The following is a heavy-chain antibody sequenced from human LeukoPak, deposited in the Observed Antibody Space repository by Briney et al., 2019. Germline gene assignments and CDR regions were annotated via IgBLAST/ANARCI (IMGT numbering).Heavy chain of an antibody. V-gene: IGHV1-69*13. D-gene: IGHD6-19*01. Sequence: ASVKVSCKASGGTFSSYAISWVRQAPGQGLEWMGGIIPIFGTAKYAQKFQGRVTITADESTSTAYMELSSLRSEDTAVYYCARSEQWLVIHLDYWGQGTLVTVSS. CDR3: ARSEQWLVIHLDY. J-gene: IGHJ4*02. CDR1: GGTFSSYA. CDR2: IIPIFGTA.